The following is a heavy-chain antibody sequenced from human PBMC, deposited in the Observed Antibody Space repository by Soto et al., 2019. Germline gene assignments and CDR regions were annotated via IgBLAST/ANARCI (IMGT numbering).Heavy chain of an antibody. CDR1: GFTFSKYW. J-gene: IGHJ4*02. CDR3: ARDLGHGELADY. Sequence: EVQLVESGGGLVQPGGSLRLSCAASGFTFSKYWMHWVHQAPGKGLFWVSRIKSDGSTTNYADSVKGRFTISRDNAKNTLYLQMNSLRAEDTAVYYCARDLGHGELADYWGQGTLVTVSS. D-gene: IGHD3-10*01. CDR2: IKSDGSTT. V-gene: IGHV3-74*01.